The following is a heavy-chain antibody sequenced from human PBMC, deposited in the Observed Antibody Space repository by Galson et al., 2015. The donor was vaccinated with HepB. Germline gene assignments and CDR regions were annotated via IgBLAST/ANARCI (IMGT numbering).Heavy chain of an antibody. CDR2: IHHSGRS. CDR1: GGSFSGYY. V-gene: IGHV4-34*01. D-gene: IGHD2-15*01. J-gene: IGHJ6*04. Sequence: ETLSLTCTVYGGSFSGYYWNWIRQPPGKGLEWIGEIHHSGRSSHNPSLKSRVTISVDTSKKQFSLKVSSVTAAETATYYCARGNHCSSSSCHSYFEYGLDVWGLGTTVTVSS. CDR3: ARGNHCSSSSCHSYFEYGLDV.